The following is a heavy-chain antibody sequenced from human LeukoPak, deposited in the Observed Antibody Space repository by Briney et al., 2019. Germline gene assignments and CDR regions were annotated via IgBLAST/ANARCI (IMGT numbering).Heavy chain of an antibody. D-gene: IGHD2-15*01. J-gene: IGHJ4*02. Sequence: SETLSLTCTVSGYSISSGYYWGWIRQPPGKGLEWIGSIYHSGSTYYNPSLKSRVTISVDTSKNQFSLKLSSVTAADTAVYYCARANHCSGGSCSFDYWGQGTLVTVSS. CDR1: GYSISSGYY. CDR3: ARANHCSGGSCSFDY. CDR2: IYHSGST. V-gene: IGHV4-38-2*02.